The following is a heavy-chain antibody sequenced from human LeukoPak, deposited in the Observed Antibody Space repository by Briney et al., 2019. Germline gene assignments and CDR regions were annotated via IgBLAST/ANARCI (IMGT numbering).Heavy chain of an antibody. J-gene: IGHJ5*02. CDR2: INHSGSP. CDR3: AREAARESWFDP. V-gene: IGHV4-34*01. D-gene: IGHD6-25*01. Sequence: SETLSLTCAVYGGSFSGYYWSWIRQPPGKGLEWIGEINHSGSPNYNPSLKSRVTISVDTSKNQFSLKLSSVTAADTAVYYCAREAARESWFDPWGQGTLVTVSS. CDR1: GGSFSGYY.